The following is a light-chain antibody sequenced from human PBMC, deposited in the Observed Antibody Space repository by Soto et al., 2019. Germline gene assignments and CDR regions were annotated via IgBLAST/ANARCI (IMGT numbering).Light chain of an antibody. CDR2: QDR. J-gene: IGLJ2*01. CDR1: KLGDKY. Sequence: SYELTQPPSVSVSPGQTASITCSGDKLGDKYACWYKQKPGQSPVLVIYQDRKRPSGIPERFSGSNSGNTATLTISGTQALDEADYYCQAWDSTTAVVFGGGTKVTVL. CDR3: QAWDSTTAVV. V-gene: IGLV3-1*01.